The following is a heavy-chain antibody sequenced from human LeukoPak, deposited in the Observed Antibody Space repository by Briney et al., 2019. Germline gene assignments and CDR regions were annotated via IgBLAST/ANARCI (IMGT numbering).Heavy chain of an antibody. CDR3: AKGEGYCGGGTCYRYFDS. J-gene: IGHJ4*02. V-gene: IGHV3-23*01. Sequence: PGGSLRLSCAASGFTFSSYPMSWVRQAPRKGLEWVSIISTDSTYTFYAHSVKGRFTISRDNSKDTLYLQMSSLRVEDTAVYFCAKGEGYCGGGTCYRYFDSWGQGTLVTVSS. D-gene: IGHD2-15*01. CDR1: GFTFSSYP. CDR2: ISTDSTYT.